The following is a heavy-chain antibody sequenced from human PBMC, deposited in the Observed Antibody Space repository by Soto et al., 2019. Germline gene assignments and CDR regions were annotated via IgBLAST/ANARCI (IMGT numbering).Heavy chain of an antibody. CDR1: GYSFSTYD. Sequence: ASVKVSCKASGYSFSTYDISWLRQAPGQGLEWMGRISPKNGNTDYAQKFQDRVTMTADTSSSTAYMELRGLRSDDTAIYYCATSYDSGFDPWGQGTLVTVSS. V-gene: IGHV1-18*04. J-gene: IGHJ5*02. CDR3: ATSYDSGFDP. CDR2: ISPKNGNT. D-gene: IGHD3-3*01.